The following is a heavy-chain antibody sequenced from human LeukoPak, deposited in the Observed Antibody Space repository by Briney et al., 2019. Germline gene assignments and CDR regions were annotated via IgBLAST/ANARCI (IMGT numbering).Heavy chain of an antibody. J-gene: IGHJ6*02. D-gene: IGHD5-18*01. Sequence: PGGSLRLSCAASAFTFSNYGMSWVRQVPGKGLEWVSAISGSDGSAYHADSVKGRFSISRDNSKNTLYLQMDSLRAEDTAVYYCAKDLDQSRGYSYGFGYYYYYGMDVWGQGTTVTVSS. CDR3: AKDLDQSRGYSYGFGYYYYYGMDV. CDR2: ISGSDGSA. V-gene: IGHV3-23*01. CDR1: AFTFSNYG.